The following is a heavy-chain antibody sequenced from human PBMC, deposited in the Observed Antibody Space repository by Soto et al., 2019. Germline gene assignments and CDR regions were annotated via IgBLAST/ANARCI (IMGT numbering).Heavy chain of an antibody. D-gene: IGHD1-26*01. CDR1: GFTFSSYW. V-gene: IGHV3-74*01. Sequence: PGGSLRLSCASSGFTFSSYWMHWVRQAPGKGLVWVSRINSDGSSTSYADSVKGRFTISRDNAKNTLYLQMNSLRAEDTAVYYCARDREGPINWFDPWGQGTLVTVSS. J-gene: IGHJ5*02. CDR3: ARDREGPINWFDP. CDR2: INSDGSST.